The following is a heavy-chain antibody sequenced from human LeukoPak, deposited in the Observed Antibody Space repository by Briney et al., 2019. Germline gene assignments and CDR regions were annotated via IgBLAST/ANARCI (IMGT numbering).Heavy chain of an antibody. CDR1: GYSFTSYG. J-gene: IGHJ5*02. Sequence: ASVKVSCKASGYSFTSYGISWVRQAPVQGLEWMGWISAYNGNTNYAQKLQGRVTMTTDTSTSTAYMELRSLRSDDTAVYYCARDVPYSSGWYGGEGFDPWGQGTLVTVSS. V-gene: IGHV1-18*01. CDR2: ISAYNGNT. CDR3: ARDVPYSSGWYGGEGFDP. D-gene: IGHD6-19*01.